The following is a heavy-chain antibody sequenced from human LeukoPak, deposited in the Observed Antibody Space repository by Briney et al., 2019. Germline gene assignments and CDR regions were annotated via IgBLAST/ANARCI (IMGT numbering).Heavy chain of an antibody. V-gene: IGHV1-69*04. D-gene: IGHD6-13*01. CDR1: GDTFSSYA. Sequence: ASVKVSCKASGDTFSSYAISWVRQAPGQGLEWMGRIIPIIGIANYAQKFQGRVTITTDTSTSTAYMELSSLRSEDTAVYYCARAVGAAAGTWCDAFDVWGQGTMVTVSS. CDR3: ARAVGAAAGTWCDAFDV. J-gene: IGHJ3*01. CDR2: IIPIIGIA.